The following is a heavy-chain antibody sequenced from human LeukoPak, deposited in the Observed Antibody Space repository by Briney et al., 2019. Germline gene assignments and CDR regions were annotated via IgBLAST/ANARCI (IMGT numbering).Heavy chain of an antibody. D-gene: IGHD4-17*01. CDR1: GGSISSYY. Sequence: SETLSLTCTVSGGSISSYYWSWIRQPPGKGLEWIGYIHYSGSTNYNPSLKSRVTISIDTSKNEFSLKLSSVTAADTAVYYCASILDYGAVDAFDIWGQGTMVTVSS. CDR2: IHYSGST. CDR3: ASILDYGAVDAFDI. J-gene: IGHJ3*02. V-gene: IGHV4-59*08.